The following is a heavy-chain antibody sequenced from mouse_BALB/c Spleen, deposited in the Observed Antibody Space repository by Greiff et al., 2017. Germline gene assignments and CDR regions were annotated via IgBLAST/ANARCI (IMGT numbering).Heavy chain of an antibody. CDR2: ISSGSSTI. Sequence: EVKLVESGGGLVQPGGSRKLSCAASGFTFSSFGMHWVRQAPEKGLEWVAYISSGSSTIYYADTVKGRFTISRDNPKNTLFLQITSLRSEDTAMYYCARREVRRGYAMDYWGQGTSVTVSS. V-gene: IGHV5-17*02. J-gene: IGHJ4*01. CDR3: ARREVRRGYAMDY. CDR1: GFTFSSFG. D-gene: IGHD2-14*01.